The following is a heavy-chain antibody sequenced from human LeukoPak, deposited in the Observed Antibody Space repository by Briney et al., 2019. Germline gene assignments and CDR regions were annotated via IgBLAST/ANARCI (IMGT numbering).Heavy chain of an antibody. Sequence: GGSLRLSCAASGFTVSNNFVSRVRQAPGKGPEWVSAISGSGGDTYYADSVKGRFTISRDNSKNTLYLQMNSLRAEDTAVYYCAKKGATTGDFDYWGQGTLVTVSS. D-gene: IGHD1-26*01. V-gene: IGHV3-23*01. CDR3: AKKGATTGDFDY. CDR1: GFTVSNNF. CDR2: ISGSGGDT. J-gene: IGHJ4*02.